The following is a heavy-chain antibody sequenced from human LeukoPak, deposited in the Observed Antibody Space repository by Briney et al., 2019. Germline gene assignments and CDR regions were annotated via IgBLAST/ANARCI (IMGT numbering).Heavy chain of an antibody. J-gene: IGHJ4*02. V-gene: IGHV3-64D*06. D-gene: IGHD3-10*01. CDR3: VKDRGRSRTFRGPFDN. Sequence: PGGSLRLSCSASGFTFSNYAMHWVRQAPGKGLEYVSAISGNGDSTYYADSVKGRFTISRDNSKNTLYLQMSSLRADDTAVYYCVKDRGRSRTFRGPFDNWGQGTLVTVSS. CDR1: GFTFSNYA. CDR2: ISGNGDST.